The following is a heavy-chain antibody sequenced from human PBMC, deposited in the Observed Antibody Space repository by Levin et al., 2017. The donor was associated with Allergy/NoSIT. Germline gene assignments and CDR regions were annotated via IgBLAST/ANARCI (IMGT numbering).Heavy chain of an antibody. CDR3: ARVNGYCSGGTCFNRGMDV. CDR1: GFTFSGYW. J-gene: IGHJ6*02. Sequence: HPGGSLRLSCAASGFTFSGYWMHWVRQAPGKGLVWVSRINSDGSSTSYADSVKGRFTISRDNAKNTLYLQVNSLRTEDTAVYYCARVNGYCSGGTCFNRGMDVWGRGTTVTVSS. V-gene: IGHV3-74*01. CDR2: INSDGSST. D-gene: IGHD2-15*01.